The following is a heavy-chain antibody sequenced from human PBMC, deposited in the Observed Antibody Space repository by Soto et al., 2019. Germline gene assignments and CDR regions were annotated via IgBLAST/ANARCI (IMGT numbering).Heavy chain of an antibody. CDR3: TRDRSYASGNYQSVFGY. V-gene: IGHV3-33*01. CDR1: GFTFSSYG. CDR2: IWYDGSNE. J-gene: IGHJ4*02. Sequence: GGSLRLSCAASGFTFSSYGMHWVRQAPGKGLEWVAVIWYDGSNEYYADSVKGRFTISRDNSKSTLYLQMNSLRAEDTAVYYCTRDRSYASGNYQSVFGYWGQGTLVTVSS. D-gene: IGHD3-10*01.